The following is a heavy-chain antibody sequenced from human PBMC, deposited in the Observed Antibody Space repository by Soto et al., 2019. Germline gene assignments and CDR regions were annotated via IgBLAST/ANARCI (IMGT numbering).Heavy chain of an antibody. V-gene: IGHV3-15*07. Sequence: EVQLVESGGGLVKPGGSLRLSCAASGFTFSNAWMNWVRQAPGKGLEWVGRIKSKTDGGTTDYAAPVNGRFTISRDDSKNTLYLQMNSLKTEDTAVYYCTTFFIWGYRIDYWGQGTLVTVSS. CDR1: GFTFSNAW. J-gene: IGHJ4*02. D-gene: IGHD2-15*01. CDR2: IKSKTDGGTT. CDR3: TTFFIWGYRIDY.